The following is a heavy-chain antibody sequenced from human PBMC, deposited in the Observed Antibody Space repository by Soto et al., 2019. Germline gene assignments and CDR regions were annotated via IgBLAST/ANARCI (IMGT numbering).Heavy chain of an antibody. CDR1: GFSVGSNY. J-gene: IGHJ4*02. Sequence: EVQLVETGGGLIQPGGSLRLSCAASGFSVGSNYMTWVRQSPGKGLEWVSLIYSNGDTDYADSVKGRFSISRDNFKNTLYLQMNNLRAEDTAVYHCARKSDSNPVPEADGVWGRGTLVTVSS. CDR3: ARKSDSNPVPEADGV. CDR2: IYSNGDT. D-gene: IGHD2-8*01. V-gene: IGHV3-53*02.